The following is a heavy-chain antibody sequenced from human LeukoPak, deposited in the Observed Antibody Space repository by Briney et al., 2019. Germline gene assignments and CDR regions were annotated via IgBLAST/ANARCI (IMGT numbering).Heavy chain of an antibody. CDR2: ISGSGGST. V-gene: IGHV3-23*01. J-gene: IGHJ4*02. CDR3: AKDRAWLQNYFDY. Sequence: GGSLRLSCAASGFTFSSYAMIWVRQAPGKGLEWVSTISGSGGSTYYADSVKGRFTISRDNSKNTLYLQMNSLRAEDTAVYYCAKDRAWLQNYFDYWGQGTLVTVSS. D-gene: IGHD3-22*01. CDR1: GFTFSSYA.